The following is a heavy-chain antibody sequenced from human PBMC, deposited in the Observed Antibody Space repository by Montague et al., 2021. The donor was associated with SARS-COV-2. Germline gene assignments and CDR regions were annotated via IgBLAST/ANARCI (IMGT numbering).Heavy chain of an antibody. CDR3: ARGGGSGYRYYFDY. Sequence: SETLSLTCTVSGGSISSYYWNWIRQPPGKGLEWIGYIYYSGSTNXNPSLKGRVTISVDTSKNQFSLKLSSVTAADTAVYYCARGGGSGYRYYFDYWGQGSLVTVSS. J-gene: IGHJ4*02. CDR1: GGSISSYY. V-gene: IGHV4-59*01. D-gene: IGHD3-22*01. CDR2: IYYSGST.